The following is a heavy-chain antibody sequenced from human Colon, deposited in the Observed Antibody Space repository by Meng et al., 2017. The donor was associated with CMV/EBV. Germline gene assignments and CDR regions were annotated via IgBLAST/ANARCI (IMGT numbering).Heavy chain of an antibody. CDR3: ASHCGGRQCHGRAFDY. D-gene: IGHD2-21*01. V-gene: IGHV1-2*04. J-gene: IGHJ4*02. Sequence: VQFVQFVVECRGAGALVKVGCNATGLSPPGESLDSLRQGPGQGPGWMGWLYPNNGHTMYAHILHDCVTMTRDTSLTTAYMELISLTSDDPAVYLCASHCGGRQCHGRAFDYWGQGTLVTVSS. CDR1: GLSPPGES. CDR2: LYPNNGHT.